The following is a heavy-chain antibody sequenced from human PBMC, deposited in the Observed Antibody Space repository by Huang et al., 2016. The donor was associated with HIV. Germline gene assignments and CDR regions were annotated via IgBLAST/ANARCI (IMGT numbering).Heavy chain of an antibody. Sequence: QLQLQESGSGLVKPSQTLSLTCAVSGGSISSGAYSWSWIRQPPGKGLEWSGYIYHSGSTDYNPALKSRVTISVDRSKNQFSLKLSSVTAADTAVYYCARDLAAAGTGAFDIWGQGTMVTVSS. J-gene: IGHJ3*02. CDR1: GGSISSGAYS. D-gene: IGHD6-13*01. V-gene: IGHV4-30-2*01. CDR3: ARDLAAAGTGAFDI. CDR2: IYHSGST.